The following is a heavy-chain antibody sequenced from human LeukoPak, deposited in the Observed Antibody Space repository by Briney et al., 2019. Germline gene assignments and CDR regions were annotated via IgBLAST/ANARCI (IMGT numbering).Heavy chain of an antibody. CDR2: IKTDGSSP. CDR3: ARGGDFWSGYHDY. CDR1: GFTFSSYG. J-gene: IGHJ4*02. Sequence: GGSLRLSCAASGFTFSSYGMHWVRQAPGKGLVWVSRIKTDGSSPSYVDSVKGRFTISRDNAENTLYLQMNSLRAEDTAVYYCARGGDFWSGYHDYWGQGTLVTVSS. D-gene: IGHD3-3*01. V-gene: IGHV3-74*01.